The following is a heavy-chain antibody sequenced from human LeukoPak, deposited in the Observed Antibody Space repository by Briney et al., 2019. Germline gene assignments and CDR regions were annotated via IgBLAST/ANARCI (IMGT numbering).Heavy chain of an antibody. CDR3: ARENRGPPLMLFDV. Sequence: SETLSLTCTVSGGSISSGGYYWSWIRQHPGKGLEWIGYIYYSGSTYYNPSPKSRVTISVDTSKNQFSLKLSSVTAADTAVYYCARENRGPPLMLFDVWGQGTMVTVSS. D-gene: IGHD1-14*01. CDR2: IYYSGST. J-gene: IGHJ3*01. CDR1: GGSISSGGYY. V-gene: IGHV4-31*03.